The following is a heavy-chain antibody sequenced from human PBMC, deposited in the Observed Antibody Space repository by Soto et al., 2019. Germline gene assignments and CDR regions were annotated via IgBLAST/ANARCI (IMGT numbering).Heavy chain of an antibody. J-gene: IGHJ6*02. CDR2: INPSGGST. Sequence: ASVKVSCKASGYTFTSYYMHWVRQAPGQGXEWMGIINPSGGSTSYAQKFQGRVTMTRDTSTSTVYMELSSLRSEDTAVYYCARERITGTTNIMYYYGMDVWGQGTTVTVSS. V-gene: IGHV1-46*01. CDR1: GYTFTSYY. CDR3: ARERITGTTNIMYYYGMDV. D-gene: IGHD1-7*01.